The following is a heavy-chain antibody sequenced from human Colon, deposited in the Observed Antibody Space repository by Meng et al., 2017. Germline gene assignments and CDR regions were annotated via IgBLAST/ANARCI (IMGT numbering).Heavy chain of an antibody. CDR1: GGSISGNY. V-gene: IGHV4-59*01. CDR3: AKYDRPPYCFEY. J-gene: IGHJ4*02. CDR2: IYYTGST. D-gene: IGHD2-15*01. Sequence: QVHLQESGPGLVKPSGTLSLTCTVSGGSISGNYWSWIRQSPGRGLEWIAYIYYTGSTNYNPSFKSRATISVDTSKNQFSLNLASVTAADTAVYYCAKYDRPPYCFEYWGQGTLVTVSS.